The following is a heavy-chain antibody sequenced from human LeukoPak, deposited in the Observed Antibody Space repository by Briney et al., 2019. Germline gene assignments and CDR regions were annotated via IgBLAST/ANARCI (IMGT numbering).Heavy chain of an antibody. V-gene: IGHV3-21*01. D-gene: IGHD3-22*01. CDR1: RFTLSSYS. J-gene: IGHJ5*02. CDR2: ISSSSSYI. Sequence: PGGSLRLSCADCRFTLSSYSMNWVRQAPGKGLEWVSSISSSSSYIYYADSVKGRFTISRDNAKNSLYLQMNSVKAEDTAVYYCARDINYYDSRDLSTWGQGTLVTVSS. CDR3: ARDINYYDSRDLST.